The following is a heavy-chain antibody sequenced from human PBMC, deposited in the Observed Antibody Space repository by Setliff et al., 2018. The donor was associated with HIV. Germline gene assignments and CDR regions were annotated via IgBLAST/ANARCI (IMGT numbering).Heavy chain of an antibody. Sequence: SVKVSCKASGGTFSSYAISWVRQAPGQGLEWMGGIIPIFGTANYAQKFQGRVTITADESTSTAYMELSSLRSEDTAVYYCAATYYYDSSGLHGFDCWGQGTLVTVSS. D-gene: IGHD3-22*01. CDR1: GGTFSSYA. J-gene: IGHJ4*02. CDR2: IIPIFGTA. V-gene: IGHV1-69*13. CDR3: AATYYYDSSGLHGFDC.